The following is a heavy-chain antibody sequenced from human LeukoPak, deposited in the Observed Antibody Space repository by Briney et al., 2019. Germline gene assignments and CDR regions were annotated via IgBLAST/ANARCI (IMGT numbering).Heavy chain of an antibody. CDR1: GYSISSGYF. CDR3: ARAFWVGECFVLHIFFDS. V-gene: IGHV4-38-2*02. CDR2: IYQRATV. Sequence: SETLSLTCNVSGYSISSGYFWGWVRQAPGKGLEWIGSIYQRATVHYNPSLKSRVTISLDTSKNHFSLNLRSMQASDTAVYYCARAFWVGECFVLHIFFDSWGQGTLVTVSS. D-gene: IGHD2-21*01. J-gene: IGHJ4*02.